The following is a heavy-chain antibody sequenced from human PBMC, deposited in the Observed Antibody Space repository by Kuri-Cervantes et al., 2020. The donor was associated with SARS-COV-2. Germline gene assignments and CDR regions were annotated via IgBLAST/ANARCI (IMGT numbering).Heavy chain of an antibody. CDR3: ARDKIPMVRSTDAFDM. J-gene: IGHJ3*02. CDR1: GYTFTSYG. Sequence: SVKVSCKASGYTFTSYGISWVRQAPGQGLEWMGGIIPIFGTANYAQKFQGRVTITADESTSTAYMELRSLRPDDTAVYYCARDKIPMVRSTDAFDMWGQGTMVTVSS. D-gene: IGHD3-10*01. CDR2: IIPIFGTA. V-gene: IGHV1-69*13.